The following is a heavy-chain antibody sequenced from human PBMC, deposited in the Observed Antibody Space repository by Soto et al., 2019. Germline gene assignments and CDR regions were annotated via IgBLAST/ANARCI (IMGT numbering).Heavy chain of an antibody. Sequence: GASVKVSCKASGYTFISYDINWVRQATGQGLEWMGWMNPNSGNTGYAQKFQGRVTMTRNTSISTAYMELSSLRSEDTAVYYCARHIVDYYYYYMDVWGKGTTVTVSS. CDR3: ARHIVDYYYYYMDV. D-gene: IGHD3-22*01. J-gene: IGHJ6*03. V-gene: IGHV1-8*01. CDR1: GYTFISYD. CDR2: MNPNSGNT.